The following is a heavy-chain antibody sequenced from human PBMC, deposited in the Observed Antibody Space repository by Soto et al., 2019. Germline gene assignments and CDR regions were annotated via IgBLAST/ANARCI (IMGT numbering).Heavy chain of an antibody. Sequence: PGGSLRLSCAASGFTFSTYSMNWVRQAPGKGLEWVSYISSSSGSIYYADSVKGRFTISRDNAKNSLYLQMNSLRAEDTAVYYCARAVGATSPDYWGQGTLVTVSS. V-gene: IGHV3-48*01. CDR1: GFTFSTYS. D-gene: IGHD1-26*01. CDR2: ISSSSGSI. J-gene: IGHJ4*02. CDR3: ARAVGATSPDY.